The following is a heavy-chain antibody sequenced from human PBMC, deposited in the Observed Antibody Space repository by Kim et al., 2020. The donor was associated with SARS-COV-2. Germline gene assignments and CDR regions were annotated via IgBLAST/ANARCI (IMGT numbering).Heavy chain of an antibody. D-gene: IGHD3-22*01. V-gene: IGHV4-61*01. Sequence: SETLSLTCTVSGGSVSSSTYYWSWIRQPPGKGLEWIGYIYDSGSTTYNPSLKSRVTISVDTSKNQFSLRLSSVTAADTAVYYCAREPNSYDSGGYYPLGAFDFWGQGTMVTVSS. J-gene: IGHJ3*01. CDR3: AREPNSYDSGGYYPLGAFDF. CDR1: GGSVSSSTYY. CDR2: IYDSGST.